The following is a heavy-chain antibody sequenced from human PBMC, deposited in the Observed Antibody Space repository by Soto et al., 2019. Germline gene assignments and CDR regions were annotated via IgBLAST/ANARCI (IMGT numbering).Heavy chain of an antibody. CDR3: ARDRIDTHMVYTFDY. D-gene: IGHD5-18*01. CDR1: GFTFNTYS. CDR2: ISSSTNYI. J-gene: IGHJ4*02. V-gene: IGHV3-21*01. Sequence: GGSLRLSCAASGFTFNTYSMNWVRQAPGKGLEWVSSISSSTNYIFYANSVKSRFTVSRDNAKNSLFLQMNSLRAEDTAVYYCARDRIDTHMVYTFDYWGQGALVTVSS.